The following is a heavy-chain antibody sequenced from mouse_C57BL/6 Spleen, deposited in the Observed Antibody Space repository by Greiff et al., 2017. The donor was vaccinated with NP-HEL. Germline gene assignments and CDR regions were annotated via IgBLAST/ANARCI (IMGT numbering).Heavy chain of an antibody. CDR1: GFTFSSYA. CDR2: ISDGGSYT. V-gene: IGHV5-4*01. J-gene: IGHJ2*01. Sequence: EVQLVESGGGLVKPGGSLKLSCAASGFTFSSYAMSWVRQTPEKRLEWVATISDGGSYTYYPDNVKGRFTIARDNAKNNLYLQMSHLKSEDTAMYYCARGDYYGSSLYYCDYWGQGTTLTVSS. CDR3: ARGDYYGSSLYYCDY. D-gene: IGHD1-1*01.